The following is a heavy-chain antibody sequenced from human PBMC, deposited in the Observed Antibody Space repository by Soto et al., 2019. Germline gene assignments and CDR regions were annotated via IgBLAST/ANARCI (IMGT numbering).Heavy chain of an antibody. Sequence: EASVKVSCKASGYTFSSSGFTWVRQAPGQGLEWMGWISANSGNTNYAQKLQGRVTMTTDTSTSTAYMELRGLRSDDTAVYYCARCGNWYFDLWGRGTLVTVSS. CDR2: ISANSGNT. D-gene: IGHD2-15*01. V-gene: IGHV1-18*01. CDR1: GYTFSSSG. J-gene: IGHJ2*01. CDR3: ARCGNWYFDL.